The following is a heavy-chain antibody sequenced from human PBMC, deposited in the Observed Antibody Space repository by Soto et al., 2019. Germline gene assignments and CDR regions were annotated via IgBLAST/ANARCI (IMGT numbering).Heavy chain of an antibody. Sequence: GGSLRLSCAASGFTFSSYAMHWVGQAPGKGLEWVAVISYDGSNKYYADSVKGRFTISRDNSKNTLYLQMNSLRAEDTAVYYCAREGCYDFCGGRFRESRVYYYYGMDVWGQGTTVTVSS. J-gene: IGHJ6*02. CDR1: GFTFSSYA. D-gene: IGHD3-3*01. CDR2: ISYDGSNK. CDR3: AREGCYDFCGGRFRESRVYYYYGMDV. V-gene: IGHV3-30-3*01.